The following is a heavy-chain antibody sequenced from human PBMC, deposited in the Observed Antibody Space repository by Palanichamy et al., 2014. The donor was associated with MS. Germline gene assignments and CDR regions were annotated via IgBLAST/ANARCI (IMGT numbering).Heavy chain of an antibody. J-gene: IGHJ4*02. CDR2: IDVSGSDT. CDR1: GFTFTTFA. V-gene: IGHV3-23*01. D-gene: IGHD2-21*02. CDR3: ATQTFHCGSGCFEYYFDH. Sequence: EVQLLKSGGGLVQPGGALRLSCSASGFTFTTFAMSWVRQAPGKGLEWVSTIDVSGSDTYYADSVKGRFTISRDNSKNTLHLQLRSLRVEDTALYYCATQTFHCGSGCFEYYFDHWGQGTLVAVSS.